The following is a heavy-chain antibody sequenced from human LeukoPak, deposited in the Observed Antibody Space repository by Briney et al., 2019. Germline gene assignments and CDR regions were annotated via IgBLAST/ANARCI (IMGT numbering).Heavy chain of an antibody. D-gene: IGHD3-22*01. CDR1: GGSISSYY. CDR2: TYYSGST. V-gene: IGHV4-59*01. J-gene: IGHJ6*03. CDR3: ARAGPGTSSGLGGYPPDYYYYMDV. Sequence: SETLSLTCTVSGGSISSYYWSWIRQPPGKGLEWIGYTYYSGSTNYNPSLKSRVTISVDTSKNQFSLKLSSVTAADTAVYYCARAGPGTSSGLGGYPPDYYYYMDVWGKGTTVTVSS.